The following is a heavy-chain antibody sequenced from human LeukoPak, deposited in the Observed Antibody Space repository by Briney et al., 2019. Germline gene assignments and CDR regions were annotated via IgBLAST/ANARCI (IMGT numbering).Heavy chain of an antibody. V-gene: IGHV3-30*18. CDR3: AKAWRQQLIDY. Sequence: GGSLRLSCAASGFTFSSYGMHWVRQAPGKGLEWVAVISYDGSNKYYADSVKGRFTISRDNSKNTLYLQMNSLRAEDTAVYYCAKAWRQQLIDYWGQGTLVTVSS. D-gene: IGHD6-13*01. J-gene: IGHJ4*02. CDR2: ISYDGSNK. CDR1: GFTFSSYG.